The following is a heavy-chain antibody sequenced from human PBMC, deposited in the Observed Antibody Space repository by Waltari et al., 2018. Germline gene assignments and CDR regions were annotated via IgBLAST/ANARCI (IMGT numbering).Heavy chain of an antibody. CDR2: INHSGST. Sequence: QVQLQQWGAGLLKPSETLSLPCAVYGGSFSGYSWSWIRQPPGKGLEWIGEINHSGSTNYNPSLKSRVTISVDTSKNQFSLKLSSVTAADTAVYYCGGLQFPKYYFDYWGQGTLVTVSS. V-gene: IGHV4-34*01. CDR1: GGSFSGYS. CDR3: GGLQFPKYYFDY. D-gene: IGHD5-12*01. J-gene: IGHJ4*02.